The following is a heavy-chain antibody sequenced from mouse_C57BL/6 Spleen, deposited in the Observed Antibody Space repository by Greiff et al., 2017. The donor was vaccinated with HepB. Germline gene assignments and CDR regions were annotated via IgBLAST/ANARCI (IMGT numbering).Heavy chain of an antibody. CDR3: ALTTVVASRYAMDY. CDR2: IHPNSGST. Sequence: VQLQQPGAELVKPGASVKLSCKASGYTFTSYWMHWVKQRPGQGLEWIGMIHPNSGSTNYNEKFKSKATLTVDKSSSTAYMQLSSLTSEDSAVYYCALTTVVASRYAMDYWGQGTSVTVSS. D-gene: IGHD1-1*01. CDR1: GYTFTSYW. J-gene: IGHJ4*01. V-gene: IGHV1-64*01.